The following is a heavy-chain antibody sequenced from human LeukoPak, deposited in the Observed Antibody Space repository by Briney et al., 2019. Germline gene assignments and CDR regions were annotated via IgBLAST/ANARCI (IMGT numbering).Heavy chain of an antibody. Sequence: ASVKVSCKASGYTFTAYYMHWVRQAPGQGLEWIGRINPNSDDTNYAQKFQGRVTMTRDTSISTAYMELSRLTSDDTAIYYCASVDSRTYWGQGTLVTVSS. CDR1: GYTFTAYY. CDR2: INPNSDDT. V-gene: IGHV1-2*06. J-gene: IGHJ4*02. CDR3: ASVDSRTY. D-gene: IGHD5-12*01.